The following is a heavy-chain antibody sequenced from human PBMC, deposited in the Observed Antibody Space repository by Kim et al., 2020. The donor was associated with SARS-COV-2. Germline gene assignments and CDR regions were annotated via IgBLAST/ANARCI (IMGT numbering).Heavy chain of an antibody. CDR2: ISGSGGST. V-gene: IGHV3-23*01. D-gene: IGHD1-20*01. Sequence: GGSLRLSCAASGFTFSSYAMSWVRQAPGKGLEWVSAISGSGGSTYYADSVKGRFTISRDNSKNTLYLQMNSLRAEDTAVYYCAKDQEITPLLFYYYYGMDVWGQGTTVTVSS. CDR1: GFTFSSYA. J-gene: IGHJ6*02. CDR3: AKDQEITPLLFYYYYGMDV.